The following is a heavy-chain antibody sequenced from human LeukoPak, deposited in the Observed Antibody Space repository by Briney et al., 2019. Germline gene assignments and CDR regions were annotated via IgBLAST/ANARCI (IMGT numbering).Heavy chain of an antibody. CDR2: ISAYNGNT. CDR1: GYTFTSYG. CDR3: ARDFKRVGRDGYNSAGY. V-gene: IGHV1-18*01. D-gene: IGHD5-24*01. Sequence: ASVKVSCKASGYTFTSYGISWMRQAPGQGLEWMGWISAYNGNTNYAQKLQGRVTMTTDTSTSTAYMELRSLRSDDTAVYYCARDFKRVGRDGYNSAGYWGQGTLVTVSS. J-gene: IGHJ4*02.